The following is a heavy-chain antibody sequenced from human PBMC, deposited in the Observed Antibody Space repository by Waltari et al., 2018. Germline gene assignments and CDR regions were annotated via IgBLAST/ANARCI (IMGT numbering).Heavy chain of an antibody. CDR3: ARAGFGYYDYIWGSYRRGPFDY. D-gene: IGHD3-16*02. CDR1: GGSFSGYY. J-gene: IGHJ4*02. Sequence: QVQLQQWGAGLLKPSETLSLTCAVYGGSFSGYYWSWIRKPPGKGLEYIGKINHSGNTNYNPSLKIRVTISVDTSKNQFSLKLSSVTAADTALYYCARAGFGYYDYIWGSYRRGPFDYWCQGTLVTVSS. V-gene: IGHV4-34*01. CDR2: INHSGNT.